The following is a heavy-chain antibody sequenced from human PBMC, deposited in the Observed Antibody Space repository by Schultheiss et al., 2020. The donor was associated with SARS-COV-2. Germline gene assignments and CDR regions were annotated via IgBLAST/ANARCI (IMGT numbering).Heavy chain of an antibody. CDR2: IIPIFGTA. J-gene: IGHJ4*02. V-gene: IGHV1-69*05. CDR1: GGTFSSYA. CDR3: ARMNSVIDLDY. Sequence: SVKVSCKASGGTFSSYAISWVRQAPGQGLEWMGGIIPIFGTANYAQKFQGRVTMTRDTSTSTVYMELSSLRSEDTAVYYCARMNSVIDLDYWGQGTLVTVSS. D-gene: IGHD2-21*01.